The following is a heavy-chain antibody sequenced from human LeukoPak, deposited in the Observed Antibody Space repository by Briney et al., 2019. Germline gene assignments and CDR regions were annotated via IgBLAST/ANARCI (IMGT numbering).Heavy chain of an antibody. CDR3: AKDTYDILTGPAR. J-gene: IGHJ4*02. V-gene: IGHV3-9*01. Sequence: GGSLRLSCAASGFTFDDYAMHWVRQAPGKGLEWVSGISWNSGSIGYADSVKGRFTISRDNAKNSLYLQMNSLRAEDTALYYCAKDTYDILTGPARWGQGTLVTVSS. CDR2: ISWNSGSI. D-gene: IGHD3-9*01. CDR1: GFTFDDYA.